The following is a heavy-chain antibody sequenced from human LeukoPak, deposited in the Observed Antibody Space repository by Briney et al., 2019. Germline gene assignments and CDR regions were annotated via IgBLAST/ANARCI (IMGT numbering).Heavy chain of an antibody. J-gene: IGHJ4*02. CDR1: GGTFSSYA. CDR2: IIPIFGTA. D-gene: IGHD5-18*01. V-gene: IGHV1-69*13. Sequence: ASVKFSCKASGGTFSSYAISWVRQAPGQGLEWMGGIIPIFGTANYAQKFQGRVTITADESTSTAYMELSSLRSEDTAVYYCARPPEGIQLWFPFDYWGQGTLVTVSS. CDR3: ARPPEGIQLWFPFDY.